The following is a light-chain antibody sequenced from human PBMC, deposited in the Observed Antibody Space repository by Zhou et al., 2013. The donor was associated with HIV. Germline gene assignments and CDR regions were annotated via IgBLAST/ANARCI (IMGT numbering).Light chain of an antibody. CDR1: QGIGSW. V-gene: IGKV1-5*03. Sequence: DIQMTQSPSSVSASVGDRVTITCRASQGIGSWLAWFQQKPGKAPKLLIYKASTLETGVPSRFSGSGSGTEFTLTISSLQPDDFATYYCQQYNTYWTFGQGTKVEIK. CDR3: QQYNTYWT. J-gene: IGKJ1*01. CDR2: KAS.